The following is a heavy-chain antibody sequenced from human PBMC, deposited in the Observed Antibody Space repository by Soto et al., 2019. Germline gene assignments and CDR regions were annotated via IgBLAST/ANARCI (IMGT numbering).Heavy chain of an antibody. CDR1: GGTFSSYA. CDR3: ARDRSSVWYGQSNCYFHL. D-gene: IGHD6-19*01. J-gene: IGHJ2*01. CDR2: IIPIFGTA. Sequence: QVQLVQSGAEVKKPGSSVKVSCKASGGTFSSYAISWVRQAPGQGLEWMGGIIPIFGTANYAQKFQGRVTITAAESTSTAFMGLSSLRADDTAVYYCARDRSSVWYGQSNCYFHLWGRGTLVTDTS. V-gene: IGHV1-69*01.